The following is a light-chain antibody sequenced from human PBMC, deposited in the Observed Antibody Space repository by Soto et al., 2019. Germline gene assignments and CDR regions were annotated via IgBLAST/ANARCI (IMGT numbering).Light chain of an antibody. V-gene: IGKV1-27*01. CDR1: QGVSRN. CDR3: RKYNGDPPFT. J-gene: IGKJ3*01. Sequence: DIQMTQSPSSLSASVGDRVTMTCRASQGVSRNLAWYQQKPGEVPKLLIYGASTLQPGATARFRGSGSGADFALTSNGMQLEDVVNDYCRKYNGDPPFTFGHGTRVDIK. CDR2: GAS.